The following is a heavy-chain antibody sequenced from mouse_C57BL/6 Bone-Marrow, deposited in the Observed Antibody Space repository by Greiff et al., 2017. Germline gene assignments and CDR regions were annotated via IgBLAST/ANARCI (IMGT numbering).Heavy chain of an antibody. J-gene: IGHJ2*01. CDR2: INPSTGGT. CDR1: GYSFTGYY. D-gene: IGHD2-1*01. CDR3: LRGGNYGY. V-gene: IGHV1-42*01. Sequence: VQLQQSGPELVKPGASVKISCKASGYSFTGYYMNWVKQSPEKSLEWIGEINPSTGGTTYNQKFKAKATLTVDKSSSTAYMQLKSLTSEDSAVYYCLRGGNYGYWGQGTTLTVSS.